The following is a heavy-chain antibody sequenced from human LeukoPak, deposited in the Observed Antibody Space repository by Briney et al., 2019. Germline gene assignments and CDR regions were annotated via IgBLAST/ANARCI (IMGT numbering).Heavy chain of an antibody. CDR3: ARHKSDYYYYMDV. CDR2: IYYSGST. Sequence: SETLSLTCTVSGASLSVSGRNWGWVRQPPGKWLEWIASIYYSGSTYYSPSLESRVTISVDTSKNQFSLKLSSVTAADTAVYYCARHKSDYYYYMDVWGKGTTVTVSS. CDR1: GASLSVSGRN. J-gene: IGHJ6*03. V-gene: IGHV4-39*01.